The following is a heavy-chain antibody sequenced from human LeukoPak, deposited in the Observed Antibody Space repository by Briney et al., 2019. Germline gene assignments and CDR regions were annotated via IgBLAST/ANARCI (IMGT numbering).Heavy chain of an antibody. CDR2: ISVHNGNT. CDR1: GYTFSNYG. Sequence: ASVKVSCKASGYTFSNYGIAWVRQAPGQGLEWMGWISVHNGNTNYAQMLQGRVTMTTDTSTSTAYMELRSLRYDDTAVYYCARASRFCSGSTCHDYWGQGTLVPVSS. D-gene: IGHD2-2*01. CDR3: ARASRFCSGSTCHDY. J-gene: IGHJ4*02. V-gene: IGHV1-18*01.